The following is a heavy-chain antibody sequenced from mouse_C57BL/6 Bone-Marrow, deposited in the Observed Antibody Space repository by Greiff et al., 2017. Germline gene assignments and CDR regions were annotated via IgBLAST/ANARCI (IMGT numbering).Heavy chain of an antibody. D-gene: IGHD2-4*01. CDR3: AREDYDYWYFDV. CDR2: INYDGSST. CDR1: GFTFSDYY. V-gene: IGHV5-16*01. Sequence: DVHLVESEGGLVQPGSSMKLSCTASGFTFSDYYMAWVRQVPEKGLEWVANINYDGSSTYYLDSLKSRFSISRDNAKNILYLQMSSLKSEDTATYYCAREDYDYWYFDVWGTGTTVTVSS. J-gene: IGHJ1*03.